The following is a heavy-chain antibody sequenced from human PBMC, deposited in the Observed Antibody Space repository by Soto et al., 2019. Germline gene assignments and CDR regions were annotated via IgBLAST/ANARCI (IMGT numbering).Heavy chain of an antibody. D-gene: IGHD5-12*01. CDR2: ISYDGSIK. Sequence: PGGSLRLSCAASGFTFSSYGMHWVRQAPGKGLEWVAVISYDGSIKYYADSVKGRFTISRDNSKNTLYLQMNSLRAEDTAVYYCAKDRERWLQFLLMVWGQGTLVTVSS. V-gene: IGHV3-30*18. J-gene: IGHJ4*02. CDR3: AKDRERWLQFLLMV. CDR1: GFTFSSYG.